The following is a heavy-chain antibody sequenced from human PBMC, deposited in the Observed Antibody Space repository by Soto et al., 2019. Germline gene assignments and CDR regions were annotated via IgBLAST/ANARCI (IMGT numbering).Heavy chain of an antibody. J-gene: IGHJ5*02. CDR3: ARDVGGSGRHWFAP. D-gene: IGHD2-15*01. Sequence: ASVKVSCKRSGYIFSNYCLHWVRQAPGQGLDWIGIINPSGSSTRYAQKFPGKVTMTRHTSSDTIDMEISSLRFEDTGVYYCARDVGGSGRHWFAPRSQRTPVTVSS. V-gene: IGHV1-46*01. CDR1: GYIFSNYC. CDR2: INPSGSST.